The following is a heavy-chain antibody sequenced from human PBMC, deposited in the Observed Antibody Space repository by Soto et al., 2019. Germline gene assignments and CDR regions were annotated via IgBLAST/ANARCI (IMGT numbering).Heavy chain of an antibody. CDR1: GFTFSSYG. J-gene: IGHJ4*02. CDR3: ARDVGGGGYESYDDY. V-gene: IGHV3-33*01. Sequence: GGSLRLSCAASGFTFSSYGMHWVRQAPGKGLEWVAVIWYDGSNKYYADSVKGRFTISRDNSKNTLYLQMNSLRAEDTAVYYCARDVGGGGYESYDDYWGQGTLVTVSS. CDR2: IWYDGSNK. D-gene: IGHD5-12*01.